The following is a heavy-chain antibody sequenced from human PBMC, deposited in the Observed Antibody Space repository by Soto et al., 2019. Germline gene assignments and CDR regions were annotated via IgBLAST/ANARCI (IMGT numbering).Heavy chain of an antibody. V-gene: IGHV3-13*01. CDR2: IGTAGDT. J-gene: IGHJ3*02. D-gene: IGHD7-27*01. CDR1: GFTFSSYD. CDR3: ARDSPGSGAFDI. Sequence: HPGGSLRLSCAASGFTFSSYDMHWVRQATGKGLEWVSAIGTAGDTYYPGSVKGRFTISRENAKNSLYLQMNSLRAGDTAVYYCARDSPGSGAFDIWGQGTMVTVSS.